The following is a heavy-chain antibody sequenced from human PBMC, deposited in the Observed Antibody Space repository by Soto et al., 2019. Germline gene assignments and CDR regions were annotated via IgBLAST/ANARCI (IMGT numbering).Heavy chain of an antibody. D-gene: IGHD3-22*01. CDR1: GGSISSGDYY. Sequence: SETLSLTCTVSGGSISSGDYYWSWIRQPPGKGPEWIGYIYYSGSTYYNPSLKSRVTISVDTSKNQFSLKLSSVTAADTAVYYCARGYYYDSSGYSNPLHYYYYGMDVWGQGTTVTVSS. J-gene: IGHJ6*02. CDR2: IYYSGST. CDR3: ARGYYYDSSGYSNPLHYYYYGMDV. V-gene: IGHV4-30-4*01.